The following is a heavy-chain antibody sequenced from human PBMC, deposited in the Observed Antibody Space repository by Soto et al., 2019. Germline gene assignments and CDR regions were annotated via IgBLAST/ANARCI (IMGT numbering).Heavy chain of an antibody. J-gene: IGHJ4*02. CDR2: IYYSGST. V-gene: IGHV4-31*03. D-gene: IGHD2-15*01. CDR3: ARDRECSGGTCYNYFDY. Sequence: SETLSLTCTVSGGSISSGGYYWSWIRQHPGKGLEWIGYIYYSGSTYYNPSLKSRVTISVDTSKNQFSLKLSSVTAADTAVYYCARDRECSGGTCYNYFDYWGQGTLVTVSS. CDR1: GGSISSGGYY.